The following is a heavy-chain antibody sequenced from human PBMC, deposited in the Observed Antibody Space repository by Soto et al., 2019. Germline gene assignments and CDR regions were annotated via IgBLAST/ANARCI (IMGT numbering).Heavy chain of an antibody. CDR1: GFTFNNYG. D-gene: IGHD3-10*01. CDR3: ARDQKFGESPFEY. CDR2: IWYDGSNK. V-gene: IGHV3-33*01. J-gene: IGHJ4*02. Sequence: GGSLRLSCAASGFTFNNYGMHWVRQAPGKGLEWVAVIWYDGSNKYYADSVKGRFTISRDNSKDMLYLQMNSLRAEDTAVYYCARDQKFGESPFEYWGQGTPVTVSS.